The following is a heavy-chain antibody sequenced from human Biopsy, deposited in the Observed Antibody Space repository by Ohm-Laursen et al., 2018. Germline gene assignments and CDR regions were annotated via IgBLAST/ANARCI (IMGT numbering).Heavy chain of an antibody. V-gene: IGHV4-59*08. CDR2: IYYTGST. CDR3: ARHAPSYSGSYWRYFDL. J-gene: IGHJ2*01. CDR1: GGSISSYY. D-gene: IGHD1-26*01. Sequence: SVTRSLTCTVSGGSISSYYWSWIRQPPGKGLEWIGYIYYTGSTNYNPSLKSRVTISVDTSMNHLSLRLTFVTAADTAVYYCARHAPSYSGSYWRYFDLWGRGTLVTVSS.